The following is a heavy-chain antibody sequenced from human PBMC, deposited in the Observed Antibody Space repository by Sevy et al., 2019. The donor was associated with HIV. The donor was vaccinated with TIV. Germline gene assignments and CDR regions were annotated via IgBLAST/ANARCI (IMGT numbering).Heavy chain of an antibody. CDR1: GGSISTYY. D-gene: IGHD2-21*02. Sequence: SETLSLTCTVSGGSISTYYWSWIRQPPGKGLEWIGYVYYSGSTNYNPSLKSRVTISVDTSKNQFSLKLSSVTAADTSVYYCARETDYYYYMDVWGRGTTVTVSS. J-gene: IGHJ6*03. CDR3: ARETDYYYYMDV. CDR2: VYYSGST. V-gene: IGHV4-59*01.